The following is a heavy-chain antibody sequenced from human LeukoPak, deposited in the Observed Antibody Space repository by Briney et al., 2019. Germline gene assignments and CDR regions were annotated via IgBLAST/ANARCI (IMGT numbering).Heavy chain of an antibody. CDR3: ARAPYCSGGSCYPLGYYFDY. CDR1: GGSISGGSYY. CDR2: IYTSGST. J-gene: IGHJ4*02. D-gene: IGHD2-15*01. Sequence: PSETLSLTCTVSGGSISGGSYYWSWIRQPAGKGLEWIGRIYTSGSTNYNPSLKSRVTISVDTSKNQFSLKLSSVTAADTAVYYCARAPYCSGGSCYPLGYYFDYWGQGTLVTVSS. V-gene: IGHV4-61*02.